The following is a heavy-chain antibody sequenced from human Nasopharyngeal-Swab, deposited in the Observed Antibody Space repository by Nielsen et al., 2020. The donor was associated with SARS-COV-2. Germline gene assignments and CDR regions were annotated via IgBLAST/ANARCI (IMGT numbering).Heavy chain of an antibody. CDR3: ANRRGSSWHPYCFDF. J-gene: IGHJ4*02. D-gene: IGHD6-13*01. CDR1: GFTFSSDD. CDR2: ISGSGRST. Sequence: GGSLRLSCAASGFTFSSDDMSWVRQAPGKGLEWVSTISGSGRSTNYAGSVKGRFTVSRDNSENTLYLQMNSLRAEDTAVYYCANRRGSSWHPYCFDFWGQGTLVTVSS. V-gene: IGHV3-23*01.